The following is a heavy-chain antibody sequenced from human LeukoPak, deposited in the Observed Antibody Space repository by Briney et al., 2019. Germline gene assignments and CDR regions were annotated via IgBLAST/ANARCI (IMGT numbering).Heavy chain of an antibody. J-gene: IGHJ6*02. Sequence: GASVKVSCKASGYTFTGYYMHWVRQAPGQGLEWMGWINPNSGGTNYAQKFQGWVTMTRDTSISTAYMELSRLRSDDTAVYYCARGSGGALWAYSGYDWPGYYYYGMDVWGQGTTVTVSS. D-gene: IGHD5-12*01. CDR2: INPNSGGT. CDR3: ARGSGGALWAYSGYDWPGYYYYGMDV. CDR1: GYTFTGYY. V-gene: IGHV1-2*04.